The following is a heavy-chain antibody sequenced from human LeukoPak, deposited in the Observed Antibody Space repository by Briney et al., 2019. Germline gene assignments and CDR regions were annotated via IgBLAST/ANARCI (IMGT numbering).Heavy chain of an antibody. Sequence: RASVKVSCKTSGYTFTAYAINWARQAPGQGLEWMGWINPNSGGTNYAQKFQGRVTMTRDTSISTAYMELSRLRSDDTAVYYCAIPAIAAAGISADDAFDIWGQGTMVTVSS. CDR2: INPNSGGT. J-gene: IGHJ3*02. V-gene: IGHV1-2*02. CDR3: AIPAIAAAGISADDAFDI. D-gene: IGHD6-13*01. CDR1: GYTFTAYA.